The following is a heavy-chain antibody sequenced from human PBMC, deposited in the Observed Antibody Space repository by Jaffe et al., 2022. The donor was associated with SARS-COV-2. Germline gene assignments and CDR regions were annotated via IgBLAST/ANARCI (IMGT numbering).Heavy chain of an antibody. D-gene: IGHD3-3*01. Sequence: QVQLVESGGGVVQPGRSLRLSCAASGFTFSSYGMHWVRQAPGKGLEWVAVISYDGSNKYYADSVKGRFTISRDNSKNTLYLQMNSLRAEDTAVYYCAKDLYDFWSGYYPIRYYYYYYGMDVWGQGTTVTVSS. CDR1: GFTFSSYG. V-gene: IGHV3-30*18. CDR2: ISYDGSNK. J-gene: IGHJ6*02. CDR3: AKDLYDFWSGYYPIRYYYYYYGMDV.